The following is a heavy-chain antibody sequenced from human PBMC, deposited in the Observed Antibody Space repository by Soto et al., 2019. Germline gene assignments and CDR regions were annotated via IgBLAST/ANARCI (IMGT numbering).Heavy chain of an antibody. CDR3: ARLEEDYYYYYYMDV. D-gene: IGHD3-3*01. V-gene: IGHV5-51*01. J-gene: IGHJ6*03. CDR2: IYPGDSDT. Sequence: GESLKISCMCSGDSFTSYWIGWVRQMPGKGLEWMGIIYPGDSDTRYSPSFQGQVTISADKSISTAYLQWSSLKASDTAMYYCARLEEDYYYYYYMDVWGKGTTVTFSS. CDR1: GDSFTSYW.